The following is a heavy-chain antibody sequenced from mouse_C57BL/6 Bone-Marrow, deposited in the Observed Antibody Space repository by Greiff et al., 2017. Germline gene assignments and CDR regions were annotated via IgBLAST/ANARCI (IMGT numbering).Heavy chain of an antibody. D-gene: IGHD4-1*01. CDR1: EYEFPSHD. J-gene: IGHJ1*03. V-gene: IGHV5-2*01. CDR2: INSDGGST. CDR3: AMSSNWYPHWYFDV. Sequence: EVQGVESGGGLVQPGESLKLSCESNEYEFPSHDMSWVRKTPEKRLELVAAINSDGGSTYYPDTMERRFIISRDNTKKTLYLQMSSLRSEDTALYYCAMSSNWYPHWYFDVWGTGTTVTVSS.